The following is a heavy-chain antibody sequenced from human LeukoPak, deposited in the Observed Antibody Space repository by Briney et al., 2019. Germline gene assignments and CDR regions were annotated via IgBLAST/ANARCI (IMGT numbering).Heavy chain of an antibody. V-gene: IGHV3-9*03. J-gene: IGHJ4*02. CDR2: ISWNSGSI. CDR3: AKDGGAAAGNYFNY. Sequence: GGSLRLSCAASGFTFDDYAMHWVRQAPGKGLEWVSGISWNSGSIGYADSVKGRFTISRDNAKNSLYLRMNSLRAEDMALYYCAKDGGAAAGNYFNYWGQGTLVTVSS. CDR1: GFTFDDYA. D-gene: IGHD6-13*01.